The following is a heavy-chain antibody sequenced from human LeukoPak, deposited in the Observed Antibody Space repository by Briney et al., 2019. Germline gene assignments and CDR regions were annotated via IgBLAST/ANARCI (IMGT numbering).Heavy chain of an antibody. V-gene: IGHV4-59*01. D-gene: IGHD2-2*01. J-gene: IGHJ3*02. CDR2: IYYSGST. Sequence: SETLSLTCTVSGGSISSYYWSWIRQPPGKGREWIGYIYYSGSTNYNPSLKSRVTISVDTSKNQFSLKLSSVTAADTAVYYCARVIRGYCSSTICHSNAFDIWGQGTMVTVSS. CDR1: GGSISSYY. CDR3: ARVIRGYCSSTICHSNAFDI.